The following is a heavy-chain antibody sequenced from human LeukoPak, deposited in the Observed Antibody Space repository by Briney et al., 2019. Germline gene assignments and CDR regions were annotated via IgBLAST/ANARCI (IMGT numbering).Heavy chain of an antibody. J-gene: IGHJ6*02. V-gene: IGHV4-59*01. CDR1: GGSISSYY. CDR2: IYYSGST. Sequence: SSETLSLTCTVSGGSISSYYWSWIRQPPGKGLEWIGYIYYSGSTNYNPSLKSRVTISVDTSKNQFSLKLSSVTAADTAVYYCARGPTEWLSTYYYYYGMDVWGQGTTVTVSS. CDR3: ARGPTEWLSTYYYYYGMDV. D-gene: IGHD3-3*01.